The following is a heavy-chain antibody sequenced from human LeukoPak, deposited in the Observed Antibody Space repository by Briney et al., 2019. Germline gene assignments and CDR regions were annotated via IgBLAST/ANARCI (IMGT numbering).Heavy chain of an antibody. J-gene: IGHJ6*02. V-gene: IGHV1-18*01. CDR1: GYTVTSYG. D-gene: IGHD3-22*01. CDR2: ISAYNGNT. CDR3: ARDSVVVVITTEPDYYYYGMDV. Sequence: ASVKVSCKASGYTVTSYGISWVRQAPGQGLEWMGWISAYNGNTNYAQKLQGRVTMTTDTSTSTAYMELRSLRSDDTAVYYCARDSVVVVITTEPDYYYYGMDVWGQGTTVTVSS.